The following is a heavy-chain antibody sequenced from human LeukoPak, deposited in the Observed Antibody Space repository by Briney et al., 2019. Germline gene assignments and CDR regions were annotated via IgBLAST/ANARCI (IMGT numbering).Heavy chain of an antibody. CDR1: GYTFTSYG. CDR2: ISAYNGNT. D-gene: IGHD3-10*01. V-gene: IGHV1-18*01. J-gene: IGHJ3*02. CDR3: ATGGSGSYYNQDAFDI. Sequence: GALVKVSCKASGYTFTSYGISWVRQAPGQGLEWMGWISAYNGNTNYAQKLQGRVTMTTDTSTSTAYMELRSLRSDDTAVYYCATGGSGSYYNQDAFDIWGQGTMVTVSS.